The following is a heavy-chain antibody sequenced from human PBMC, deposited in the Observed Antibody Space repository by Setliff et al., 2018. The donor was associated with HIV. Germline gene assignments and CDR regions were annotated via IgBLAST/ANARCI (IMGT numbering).Heavy chain of an antibody. Sequence: SETLSLTCAVSGYSISSGYYWGWIRQPPGKGLEWIGSIYHSGSTDDSPSLKSRVTISVDTSKNQFSLKLSSVTAAETAIYYCARHKTHDYDGNSVYFDFWGQGILVTVSS. CDR1: GYSISSGYY. CDR3: ARHKTHDYDGNSVYFDF. D-gene: IGHD4-17*01. CDR2: IYHSGST. V-gene: IGHV4-38-2*01. J-gene: IGHJ4*02.